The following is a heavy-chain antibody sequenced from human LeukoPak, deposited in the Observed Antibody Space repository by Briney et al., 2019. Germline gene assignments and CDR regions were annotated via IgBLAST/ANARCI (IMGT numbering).Heavy chain of an antibody. CDR2: IYSGGST. V-gene: IGHV3-66*01. Sequence: GGSLRLSCAASEFSVGSNYMTWVREAPGKGLEWVSLIYSGGSTYYADSVKGRFTISRDNSKNTLYLQMNSLRAEDTAVYYCARGPLYYDFWSGYYLDAFDIWGQGTMVTVSS. CDR1: EFSVGSNY. J-gene: IGHJ3*02. CDR3: ARGPLYYDFWSGYYLDAFDI. D-gene: IGHD3-3*01.